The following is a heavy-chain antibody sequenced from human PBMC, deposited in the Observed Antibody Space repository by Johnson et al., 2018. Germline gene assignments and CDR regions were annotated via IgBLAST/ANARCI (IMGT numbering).Heavy chain of an antibody. Sequence: VQLVESGAEVTKXGSSVKVXCKASGVTFSSYAISWVRQAPGQGLEWMGGIIPIFGTANYAQKFQGRVTITADESTSTAYMELSSLRTEDTAVYYCARGNTRLVGEYHYYYGMDVWGQGTTVTVSS. D-gene: IGHD3-10*01. CDR1: GVTFSSYA. V-gene: IGHV1-69*01. J-gene: IGHJ6*02. CDR2: IIPIFGTA. CDR3: ARGNTRLVGEYHYYYGMDV.